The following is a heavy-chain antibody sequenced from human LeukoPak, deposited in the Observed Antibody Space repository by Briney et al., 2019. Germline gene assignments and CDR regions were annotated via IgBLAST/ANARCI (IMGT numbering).Heavy chain of an antibody. V-gene: IGHV1-69*05. D-gene: IGHD4-17*01. CDR3: ASYIYGDYTNWFDP. CDR2: IIPIFGTA. Sequence: ASVKVSCKASGYTFTNNGISWVRQAPGQGLEWMGGIIPIFGTANYAQKFQGRVTITTDESTSTAYMELSSLRSEDTAVYYRASYIYGDYTNWFDPWGQGTLVTVSS. J-gene: IGHJ5*02. CDR1: GYTFTNNG.